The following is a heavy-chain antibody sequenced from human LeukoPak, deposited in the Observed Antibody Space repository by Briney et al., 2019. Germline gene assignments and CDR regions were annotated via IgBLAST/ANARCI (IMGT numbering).Heavy chain of an antibody. V-gene: IGHV3-48*02. J-gene: IGHJ4*02. D-gene: IGHD1-26*01. CDR2: ISSGSEII. Sequence: GGSLRLSCAGSGFTFSTYNMNWVRQAPGKGLVWVSFISSGSEIIYYADSVKGRFTVSRDNAKNSLYLQMNSLRDEDGAVYYGARNPAGIGDYLGQGTLVTVSS. CDR3: ARNPAGIGDY. CDR1: GFTFSTYN.